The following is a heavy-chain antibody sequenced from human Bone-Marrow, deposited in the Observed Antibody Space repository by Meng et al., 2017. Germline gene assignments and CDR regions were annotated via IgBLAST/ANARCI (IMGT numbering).Heavy chain of an antibody. Sequence: QLQLQESGSGLVKPSQTLSLTCAVPGGSFRSGGYSWSWIRQPPGKGLEWIGYIYHSGTTYYNPSLKSRVTISVDRSKNQFSLKLTSVTAADTAVYYCARDLPYASGAGGFDPWGQGTLVTVSS. CDR2: IYHSGTT. CDR3: ARDLPYASGAGGFDP. V-gene: IGHV4-30-2*01. J-gene: IGHJ5*02. D-gene: IGHD3-10*01. CDR1: GGSFRSGGYS.